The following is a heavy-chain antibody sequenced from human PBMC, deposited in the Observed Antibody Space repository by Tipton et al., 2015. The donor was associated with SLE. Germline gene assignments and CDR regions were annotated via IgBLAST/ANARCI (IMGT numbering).Heavy chain of an antibody. V-gene: IGHV4-59*06. CDR3: AKDYNHDNADYN. CDR2: VFSSGTT. D-gene: IGHD4-17*01. CDR1: GGSISNYY. J-gene: IGHJ4*02. Sequence: TLSLTCTVSGGSISNYYWSWIRQHPGKGLEWIGYVFSSGTTYYNPSLQGRLSMSLDTSKNQLSLQLSSVTSADTAVYYCAKDYNHDNADYNWGQGTLVIVSS.